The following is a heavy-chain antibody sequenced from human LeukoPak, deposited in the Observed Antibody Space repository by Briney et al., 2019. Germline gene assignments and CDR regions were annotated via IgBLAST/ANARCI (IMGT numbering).Heavy chain of an antibody. J-gene: IGHJ6*03. V-gene: IGHV3-15*01. Sequence: PGGSLRLSCAASGFTFSSHGMSWVRQAPGKGLEWVGRIKSKTDGGTTDYAAPVKGRFTISRDDSKNTLYLQMNSLKTEDTAVYYCTTKSMVRGVIRYYYYYMDVWGKGTTVTVSS. CDR3: TTKSMVRGVIRYYYYYMDV. D-gene: IGHD3-10*01. CDR2: IKSKTDGGTT. CDR1: GFTFSSHG.